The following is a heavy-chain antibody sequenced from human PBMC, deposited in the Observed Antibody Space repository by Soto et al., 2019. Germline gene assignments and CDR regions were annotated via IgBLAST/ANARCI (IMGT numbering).Heavy chain of an antibody. CDR1: GYTFTSYG. CDR3: ATDVAARGP. Sequence: ASVKVSCKASGYTFTSYGISWVRQAPGQGLEWMGWISAYNGNTNYAQKFQGRVTMTRDTSTDTAYMELSSLRSEDTAVYYCATDVAARGPWGQGTLVTVSS. J-gene: IGHJ4*02. CDR2: ISAYNGNT. D-gene: IGHD6-6*01. V-gene: IGHV1-18*01.